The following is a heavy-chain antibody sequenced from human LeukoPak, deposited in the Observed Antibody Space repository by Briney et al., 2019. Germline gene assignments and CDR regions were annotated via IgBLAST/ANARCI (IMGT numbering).Heavy chain of an antibody. CDR2: INPNSGDT. J-gene: IGHJ4*02. D-gene: IGHD6-13*01. CDR3: ARDQGSLSRSWYTGY. V-gene: IGHV1-2*06. CDR1: GYTFTGYR. Sequence: ASVKVSCKASGYTFTGYRIHWVRQAPGQGLEWMGRINPNSGDTNFAQKFQGRVTMTRDTSITTAYMELSSLRPDDTAVYFCARDQGSLSRSWYTGYWGQGTQVTVSS.